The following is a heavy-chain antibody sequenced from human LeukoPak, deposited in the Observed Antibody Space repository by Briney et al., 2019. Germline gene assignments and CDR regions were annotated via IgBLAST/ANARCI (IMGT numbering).Heavy chain of an antibody. CDR3: ARDITDDSSGYYDY. J-gene: IGHJ4*02. Sequence: GGSLRLTCVGSGFAFSSYGMHWVRQAPGKGLEWVAVIWYDGSNKYYADSVKGRFTISRDNSKNTLYLQMNSLRAEDTAVYYCARDITDDSSGYYDYWAQGTLVTVSS. D-gene: IGHD3-22*01. CDR1: GFAFSSYG. V-gene: IGHV3-33*08. CDR2: IWYDGSNK.